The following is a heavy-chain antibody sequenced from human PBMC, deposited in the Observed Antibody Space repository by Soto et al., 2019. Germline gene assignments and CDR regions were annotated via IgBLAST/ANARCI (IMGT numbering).Heavy chain of an antibody. CDR2: IIPLSGTT. J-gene: IGHJ4*02. D-gene: IGHD3-22*01. CDR3: ARGPDRSGFYLFDY. Sequence: SVKVSCKASGGTFSNHAVSWVRQAPGQGPEWMGGIIPLSGTTNYVQKFQGRVTITADESMTTAYMELSILRFDATAVYYCARGPDRSGFYLFDYWGQGTMVTVSS. V-gene: IGHV1-69*13. CDR1: GGTFSNHA.